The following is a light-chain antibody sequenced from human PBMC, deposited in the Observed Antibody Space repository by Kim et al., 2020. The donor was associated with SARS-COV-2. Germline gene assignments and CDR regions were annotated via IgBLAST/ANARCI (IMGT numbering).Light chain of an antibody. Sequence: EIVLTQSPGTLSLSPGERATLSCRASQSVSSSNLVWYQQKPGQAPRLLIYGASSRATGIPDRFSGSGSGTDFTLTISRLEPEDFAVFYCQQYDRSPWTFGQGTKVDIK. CDR1: QSVSSSN. CDR2: GAS. V-gene: IGKV3-20*01. J-gene: IGKJ1*01. CDR3: QQYDRSPWT.